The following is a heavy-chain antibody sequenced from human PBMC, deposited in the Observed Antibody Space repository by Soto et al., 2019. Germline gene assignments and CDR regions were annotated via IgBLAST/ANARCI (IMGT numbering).Heavy chain of an antibody. CDR3: ARDRRAGTSLWDY. V-gene: IGHV3-30-3*01. CDR1: GFIFKNYV. D-gene: IGHD1-1*01. Sequence: QVQLVESGGGVVQPGRSLRLSCVASGFIFKNYVMHWVRQAPGKGLEWVAVISSDGSRKNSADSVKGRFTISRDNSKNTLYLQMTSLRPEDTAVYYCARDRRAGTSLWDYWGQGSLVTVSS. J-gene: IGHJ4*02. CDR2: ISSDGSRK.